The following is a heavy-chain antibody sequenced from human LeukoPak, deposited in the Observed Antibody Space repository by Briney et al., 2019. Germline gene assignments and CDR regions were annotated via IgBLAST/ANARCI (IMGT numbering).Heavy chain of an antibody. CDR2: IYYSGST. CDR1: GGSISSGGYY. Sequence: SETLSLTCTVSGGSISSGGYYWSWIRQHPGKGLEWIGYIYYSGSTYYNPSLKSRVTISVDTSKNQFSLKLSSVTAANTAVYYCARGGSTSWEVFDYWGQGTLVTVSS. CDR3: ARGGSTSWEVFDY. D-gene: IGHD2-2*01. V-gene: IGHV4-31*03. J-gene: IGHJ4*02.